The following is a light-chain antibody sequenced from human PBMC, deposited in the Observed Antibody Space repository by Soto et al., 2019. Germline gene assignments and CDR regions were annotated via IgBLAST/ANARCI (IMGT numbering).Light chain of an antibody. J-gene: IGKJ1*01. Sequence: DIQMTQSPSSLSASVGDRVTISCRTSQTIDNYLNWYQQKQGKVPKXLIYAASSLRSGVPSRISGSGSGTDLTLTISSLQPEDFATYYCHQSHSTPQTFGQGTKVDIK. CDR3: HQSHSTPQT. V-gene: IGKV1-39*01. CDR1: QTIDNY. CDR2: AAS.